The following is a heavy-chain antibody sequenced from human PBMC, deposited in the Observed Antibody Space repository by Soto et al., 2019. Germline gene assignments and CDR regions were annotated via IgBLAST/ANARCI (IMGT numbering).Heavy chain of an antibody. CDR1: GGSISSSSYY. D-gene: IGHD6-25*01. CDR3: ARHSKAAAWDFDY. CDR2: IYYSGST. Sequence: SETLSLTCTVSGGSISSSSYYWGWIRQPPGKGLEWIGSIYYSGSTYYNPSLKSRVTISVDTSKNQFSLKLSSVTAADTAVYYCARHSKAAAWDFDYWGQGTLVT. J-gene: IGHJ4*02. V-gene: IGHV4-39*01.